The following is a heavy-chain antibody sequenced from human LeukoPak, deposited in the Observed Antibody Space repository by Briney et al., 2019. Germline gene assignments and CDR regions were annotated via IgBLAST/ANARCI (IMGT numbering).Heavy chain of an antibody. J-gene: IGHJ4*02. D-gene: IGHD3-10*01. CDR3: AKDFYYTSGSALDY. Sequence: PGGSLRLSCAASGFTFDDYAMHWVRQAPGKGLEWVSGISWNSGSMGYADSVKGRFTISRDNAKNSLYLQMNSLTIEDTALYYCAKDFYYTSGSALDYWGQGTLVTVSS. CDR2: ISWNSGSM. V-gene: IGHV3-9*01. CDR1: GFTFDDYA.